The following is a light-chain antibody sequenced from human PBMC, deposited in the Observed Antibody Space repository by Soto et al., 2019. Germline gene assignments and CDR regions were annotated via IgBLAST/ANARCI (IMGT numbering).Light chain of an antibody. CDR3: MQALQFPVT. J-gene: IGKJ5*01. CDR2: FGS. Sequence: DIVMTQSPLSLPVTPGEPASISCRSSQSLLHSNGYNYLDWYLQKPGQSPQLLIYFGSNRAYGVPDRFSGSASGTDFTLKISRVEAEDVGVYYCMQALQFPVTFGQGTRLEMK. V-gene: IGKV2-28*01. CDR1: QSLLHSNGYNY.